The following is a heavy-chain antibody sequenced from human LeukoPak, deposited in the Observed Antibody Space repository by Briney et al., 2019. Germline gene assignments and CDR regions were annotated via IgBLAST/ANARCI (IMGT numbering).Heavy chain of an antibody. CDR2: IFTSGST. J-gene: IGHJ2*01. CDR1: LGSLSNYY. Sequence: PSETLSLTCIVSLGSLSNYYWSWLRQPAAKGLEWIGRIFTSGSTNYNPPLQSRVSISIDTSKNQFSLQLSSVTAADTAVYYCARDRDSSGLRDFDLWGRGTLVTVSA. D-gene: IGHD3-22*01. CDR3: ARDRDSSGLRDFDL. V-gene: IGHV4-4*07.